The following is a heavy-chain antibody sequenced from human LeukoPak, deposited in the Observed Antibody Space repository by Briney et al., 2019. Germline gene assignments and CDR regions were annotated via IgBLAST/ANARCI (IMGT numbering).Heavy chain of an antibody. J-gene: IGHJ6*02. Sequence: SETLSLTCTVSGVSISSYYWSWIRQPPGKGLEWIGYIYYSGSTNYSPSLKSRVTISLDTSKNQFSLKLSSVTAADTAVYYCARESYYYDSSGSLDYGMDVWGQGTTVTVSS. D-gene: IGHD3-22*01. V-gene: IGHV4-59*12. CDR1: GVSISSYY. CDR2: IYYSGST. CDR3: ARESYYYDSSGSLDYGMDV.